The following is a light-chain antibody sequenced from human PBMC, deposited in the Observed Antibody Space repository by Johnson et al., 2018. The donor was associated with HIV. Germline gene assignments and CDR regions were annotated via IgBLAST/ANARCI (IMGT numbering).Light chain of an antibody. V-gene: IGLV1-51*02. J-gene: IGLJ1*01. CDR3: GTWDTSLSAYV. CDR1: SSNIGTNY. CDR2: ENN. Sequence: QSVLTQPPSVSAAPGQKVTISCSGSSSNIGTNYVSWYQQLPGTAPKLLMFENNQRPSGIPDRFSGSKSGTSATLGITGLQTGDAADYYCGTWDTSLSAYVFGTGTKVTVL.